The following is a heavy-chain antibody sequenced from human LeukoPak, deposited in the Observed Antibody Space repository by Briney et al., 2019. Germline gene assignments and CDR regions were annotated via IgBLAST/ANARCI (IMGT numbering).Heavy chain of an antibody. J-gene: IGHJ5*02. D-gene: IGHD3-9*01. CDR3: ARGDYDILTGYYQYNWFDP. CDR2: INPNSGGT. V-gene: IGHV1-2*02. Sequence: ASVKVSCKASGYTFTGYYMHWVRQAPGQGLEWMGWINPNSGGTNYAQKFQGRVTMTRDTSISTAYMELSRLRSDDTAVYYCARGDYDILTGYYQYNWFDPWGQGTLVTVSS. CDR1: GYTFTGYY.